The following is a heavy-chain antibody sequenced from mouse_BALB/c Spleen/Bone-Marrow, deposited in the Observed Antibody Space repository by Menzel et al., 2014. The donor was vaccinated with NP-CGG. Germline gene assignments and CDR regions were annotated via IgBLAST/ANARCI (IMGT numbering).Heavy chain of an antibody. J-gene: IGHJ4*01. CDR3: ARWLPNYYAMDY. CDR2: IDPANGNT. Sequence: EVKLQESGAELVKPGASVKLSCTASGFNIKDTYMHWVKQRPEQGLEWIGRIDPANGNTKYDPKFQGKATITADTSSNTAYLQLSSLTSEDTAVYYCARWLPNYYAMDYWGQGTSVTVSS. V-gene: IGHV14-3*02. D-gene: IGHD2-2*01. CDR1: GFNIKDTY.